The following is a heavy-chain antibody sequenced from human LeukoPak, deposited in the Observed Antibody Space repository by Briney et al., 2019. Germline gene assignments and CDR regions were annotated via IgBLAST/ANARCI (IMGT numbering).Heavy chain of an antibody. Sequence: SETLSLTCTVSGGSISSYYWSWFGQPAGKGREWIGRISTSGTTNYNPSLKSRVTISVDMSKNQFSLKLSSVTAADTAVYYCARATWDTAVIDYWGQGTLVTVSS. CDR3: ARATWDTAVIDY. CDR1: GGSISSYY. V-gene: IGHV4-4*07. D-gene: IGHD5-18*01. J-gene: IGHJ4*02. CDR2: ISTSGTT.